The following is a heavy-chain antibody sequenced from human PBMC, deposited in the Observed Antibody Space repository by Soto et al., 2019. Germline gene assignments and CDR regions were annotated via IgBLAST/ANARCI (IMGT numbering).Heavy chain of an antibody. Sequence: QITLKESGPPLVRPSQTVTLTCAFSGFSLSTTGMGVAWIRQPPGKALEWLALIYWDDDKRYNPSLKNRLTVSKDTSTNRVVLTITNMIPEDTGTYFCAHAGDYVLLRFDRWGPGTLVTVSS. CDR3: AHAGDYVLLRFDR. CDR2: IYWDDDK. V-gene: IGHV2-5*02. D-gene: IGHD4-17*01. CDR1: GFSLSTTGMG. J-gene: IGHJ4*02.